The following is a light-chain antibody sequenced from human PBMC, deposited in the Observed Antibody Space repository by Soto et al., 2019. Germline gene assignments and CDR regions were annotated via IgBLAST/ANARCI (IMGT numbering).Light chain of an antibody. V-gene: IGKV1-27*01. CDR2: AAI. J-gene: IGKJ1*01. Sequence: DIQMTQSPSSLTASVGDRVTITCRASQDIANYLAWYQQKPGKVPELLIFAAITLQSGVPSRFSGSGSGTDFTLTISSLQPEDVATYYCQKYYNAPRTFGQGT. CDR3: QKYYNAPRT. CDR1: QDIANY.